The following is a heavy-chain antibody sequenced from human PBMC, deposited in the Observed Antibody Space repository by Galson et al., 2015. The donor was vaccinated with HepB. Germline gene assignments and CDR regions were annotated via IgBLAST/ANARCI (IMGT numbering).Heavy chain of an antibody. D-gene: IGHD3-10*01. CDR3: TKAGGYYISGSYNDY. V-gene: IGHV3-9*01. J-gene: IGHJ4*02. CDR2: ISWSSGHT. CDR1: GFTFDDYA. Sequence: SLRLSCAASGFTFDDYAMHWVRQVPGKGLEWVSGISWSSGHTDYADSVKGRFTISRDNAKNSLYLQMNSLRAEDTALYYCTKAGGYYISGSYNDYWGQGTLVAVSS.